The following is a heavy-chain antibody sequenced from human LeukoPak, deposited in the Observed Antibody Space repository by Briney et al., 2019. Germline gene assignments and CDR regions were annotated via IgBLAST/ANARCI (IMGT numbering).Heavy chain of an antibody. D-gene: IGHD4-17*01. CDR3: AREEVGYGDYLY. V-gene: IGHV4-59*01. CDR1: GGSISSYY. CDR2: IYYSGST. Sequence: SETLSLTXTVAGGSISSYYWSWIRQPPGKGLEWIGYIYYSGSTNYNPSLKSRVTISVDTSKNQFSLKLSSVTAADTAVYYCAREEVGYGDYLYWGQGTLVTVSS. J-gene: IGHJ4*02.